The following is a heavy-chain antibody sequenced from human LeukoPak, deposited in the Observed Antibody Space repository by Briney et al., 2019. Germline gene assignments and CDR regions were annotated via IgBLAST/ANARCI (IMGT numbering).Heavy chain of an antibody. D-gene: IGHD6-13*01. CDR3: ARPRIAAARAAFDI. V-gene: IGHV5-51*01. CDR1: GYSFTSYW. CDR2: IYPGDSDT. Sequence: GESLKISCKGSGYSFTSYWIVWVRQMPGKGLEWMGIIYPGDSDTRYSPSFQGQVTISADESISTAYLQWSSLKASDTAMYYCARPRIAAARAAFDIWGQGTMVTVSS. J-gene: IGHJ3*02.